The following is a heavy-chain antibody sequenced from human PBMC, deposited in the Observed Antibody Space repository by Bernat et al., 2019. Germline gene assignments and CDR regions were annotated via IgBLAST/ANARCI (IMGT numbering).Heavy chain of an antibody. J-gene: IGHJ6*02. Sequence: QVQLVESGGGVVQPGRSLRLSCAASGFTFSSYGMHWVRQAPGKGLEWVAVISYDGSNKYYADSVKGRFTISRDNSKNTLYLQMNSLRAEDTAVYYCAKPPGYHYYGMDVWGQGTTVTVSS. CDR1: GFTFSSYG. CDR3: AKPPGYHYYGMDV. CDR2: ISYDGSNK. V-gene: IGHV3-30*18.